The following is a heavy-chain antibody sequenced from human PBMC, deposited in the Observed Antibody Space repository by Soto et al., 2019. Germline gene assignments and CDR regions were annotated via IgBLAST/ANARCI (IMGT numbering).Heavy chain of an antibody. J-gene: IGHJ2*01. CDR1: GFTFSSYT. CDR3: ARGTTVVTLGWYLEL. D-gene: IGHD4-17*01. V-gene: IGHV3-48*02. Sequence: EVQLVESGGGLVQPGGSLRLSCAASGFTFSSYTMNWVRQAPGKGLEWVSYISSSSNTIYYADSVKGRFTISRDNAKNSLYLQVNSLRDEDTAVYYCARGTTVVTLGWYLELWGRGTLVTVSS. CDR2: ISSSSNTI.